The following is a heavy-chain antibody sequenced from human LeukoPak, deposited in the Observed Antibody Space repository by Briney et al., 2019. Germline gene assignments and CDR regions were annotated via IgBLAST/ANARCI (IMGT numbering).Heavy chain of an antibody. J-gene: IGHJ4*02. V-gene: IGHV3-21*01. CDR3: ARDWVNWGSEGY. CDR2: ISSSSSYI. CDR1: GFTFSSYS. Sequence: PGGSLRPSCAASGFTFSSYSMNWVRQAPGKGLEWVSSISSSSSYIYYADSVKGRFTISRDNAKNSLYLQMNSLRAEDTAVYYCARDWVNWGSEGYWGQGTLVTVSS. D-gene: IGHD7-27*01.